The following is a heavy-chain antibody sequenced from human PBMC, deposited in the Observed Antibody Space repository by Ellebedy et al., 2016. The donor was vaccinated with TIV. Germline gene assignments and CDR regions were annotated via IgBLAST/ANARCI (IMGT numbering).Heavy chain of an antibody. J-gene: IGHJ4*02. CDR3: AKDDGYYYDSSGYYYYH. CDR2: IGGSDGGT. Sequence: LSLTCAASGFTFSSYGMHWVRQAPGKGLEWVSGIGGSDGGTFYADFVKGRFTISRDNSKNTLYLQMNSLRAEDTAVYYCAKDDGYYYDSSGYYYYHWGQGTLVTVSS. D-gene: IGHD3-22*01. V-gene: IGHV3-23*01. CDR1: GFTFSSYG.